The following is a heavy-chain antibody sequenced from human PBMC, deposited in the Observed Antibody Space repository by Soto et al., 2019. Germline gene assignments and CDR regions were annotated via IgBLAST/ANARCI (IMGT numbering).Heavy chain of an antibody. D-gene: IGHD6-13*01. CDR1: GGSISSTNW. CDR3: ARDRASSSWASQSGKISYGLDV. V-gene: IGHV4-4*02. CDR2: IYDTGST. J-gene: IGHJ6*02. Sequence: PSETLSLTCVVSGGSISSTNWWSWVRQPPGRGLEWIGEIYDTGSTNYNPSLKSRVTISVDKSKNQFSLKMSSVTAADTAVYFCARDRASSSWASQSGKISYGLDVWGQGTTVTVSS.